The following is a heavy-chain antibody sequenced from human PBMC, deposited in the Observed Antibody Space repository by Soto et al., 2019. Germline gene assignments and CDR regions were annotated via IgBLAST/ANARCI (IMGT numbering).Heavy chain of an antibody. CDR3: ARASTGLDV. V-gene: IGHV3-21*01. Sequence: EEQLVESGGGLVKPGGSLRLSCAASGFTFSDFAMNWVRQAPGKGLEWVSTISGTSGNYIYYADSVKGRFTISRDNAQHSLYLQMNSLRADDTAVYYCARASTGLDVWCHGTTVIVSS. CDR2: ISGTSGNYI. J-gene: IGHJ6*02. CDR1: GFTFSDFA. D-gene: IGHD6-6*01.